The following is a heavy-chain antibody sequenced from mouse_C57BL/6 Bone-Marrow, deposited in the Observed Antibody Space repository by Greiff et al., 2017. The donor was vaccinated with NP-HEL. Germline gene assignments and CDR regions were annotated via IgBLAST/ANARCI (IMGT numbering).Heavy chain of an antibody. CDR2: IDPSDSYT. J-gene: IGHJ4*01. D-gene: IGHD2-4*01. CDR1: GYTFTSYW. V-gene: IGHV1-50*01. Sequence: QVQLQQPGAELVKPGASVKLSCKASGYTFTSYWMQWVKQRPGQGLEWIGEIDPSDSYTNYNQKFKGKATLTVDTSSSTAYMQLSSLTSEDSAVYYCARPYDYDNIKDDWGQGTSVTVAS. CDR3: ARPYDYDNIKDD.